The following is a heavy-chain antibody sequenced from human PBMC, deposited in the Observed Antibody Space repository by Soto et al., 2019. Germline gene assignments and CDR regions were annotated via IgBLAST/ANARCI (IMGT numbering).Heavy chain of an antibody. J-gene: IGHJ6*02. CDR2: IYPGDSDI. D-gene: IGHD1-26*01. CDR1: GYSFATYW. Sequence: PGESLKISCKGSGYSFATYWIGWVRQMPGKGLEWMGIIYPGDSDIRYSPSFQGQVTISADMSISTAYLQWSSLKASDTAMYFCARSRELGSYYYYAMDVWGLGTTVTVSS. V-gene: IGHV5-51*01. CDR3: ARSRELGSYYYYAMDV.